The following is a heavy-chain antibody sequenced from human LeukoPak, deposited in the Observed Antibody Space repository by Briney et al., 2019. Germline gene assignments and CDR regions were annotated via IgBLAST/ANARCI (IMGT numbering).Heavy chain of an antibody. CDR2: LKQDGSEK. D-gene: IGHD4-23*01. CDR3: ARVIRWYRRDAFDI. V-gene: IGHV3-7*01. Sequence: GGSLRLSCAASGFTFSSYWMSWVRQAPGKGLEGVANLKQDGSEKYYVDSVKGRFTISRDNAKNSLYLQMNSLRGEDTAVYYCARVIRWYRRDAFDIWGQGTMVTVSS. CDR1: GFTFSSYW. J-gene: IGHJ3*02.